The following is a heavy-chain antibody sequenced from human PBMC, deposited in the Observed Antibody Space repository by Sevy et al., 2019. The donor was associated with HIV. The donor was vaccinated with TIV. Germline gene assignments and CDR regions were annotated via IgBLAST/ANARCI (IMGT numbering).Heavy chain of an antibody. D-gene: IGHD2-8*01. CDR1: GFNFNIYS. J-gene: IGHJ4*02. CDR3: AGEGCTKPYDY. Sequence: GGSLRLSCVASGFNFNIYSFSWVRQAPGKGLEWVSTLSFGCGRINYADSVQGRFTISRDDARNTVYLEMNSLRAEDTAIYYCAGEGCTKPYDYWGRGTLVTVSS. CDR2: LSFGCGRI. V-gene: IGHV3-23*01.